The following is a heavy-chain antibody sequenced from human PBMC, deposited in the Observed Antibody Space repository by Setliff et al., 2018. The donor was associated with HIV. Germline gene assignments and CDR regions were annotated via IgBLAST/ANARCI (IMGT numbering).Heavy chain of an antibody. D-gene: IGHD3-3*01. J-gene: IGHJ4*02. CDR3: ARDGEIGPDF. CDR2: ISDSGGGT. CDR1: GFAFSTYA. V-gene: IGHV3-23*01. Sequence: SLRLSCAASGFAFSTYAMSWVRQAPGKGLEWVSAISDSGGGTYYADSVKGRFTVSRDNSTTTAYMELRNLRSDDTAVYYCARDGEIGPDFWGQGTLVTVSS.